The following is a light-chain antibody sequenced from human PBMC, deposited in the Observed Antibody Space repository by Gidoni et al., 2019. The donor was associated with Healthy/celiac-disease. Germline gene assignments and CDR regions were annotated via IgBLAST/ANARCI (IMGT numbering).Light chain of an antibody. CDR1: QCASSSY. CDR2: GAS. V-gene: IGKV3-20*01. Sequence: EIVLPQSPGTLPLSPGERATLPCRASQCASSSYLAWYQQKPGQAPRLLIYGASSRATGIPDRFSGSGSGTDFTLTISRLEPEDFAVYYCQQDGSSPRSFGQGTKLEIK. CDR3: QQDGSSPRS. J-gene: IGKJ2*03.